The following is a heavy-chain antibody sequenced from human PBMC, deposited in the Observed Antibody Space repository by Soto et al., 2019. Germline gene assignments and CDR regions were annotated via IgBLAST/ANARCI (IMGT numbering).Heavy chain of an antibody. CDR1: GYTFTNYY. J-gene: IGHJ4*02. CDR2: INPSARSA. D-gene: IGHD1-1*01. CDR3: ARDNSAANGVLDH. Sequence: ASVKVSCKASGYTFTNYYLHWVRQAPGQGLEWVGMINPSARSASYAQKLRGRLTMDRDTSTTTVYMELSRLTFEDTAVYFCARDNSAANGVLDHWGQATLVTVSS. V-gene: IGHV1-46*04.